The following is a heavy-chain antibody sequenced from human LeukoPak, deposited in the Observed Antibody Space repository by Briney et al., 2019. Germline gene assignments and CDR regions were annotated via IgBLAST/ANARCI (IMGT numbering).Heavy chain of an antibody. Sequence: ASVTVSFTSSGYTFTIYGISWVRQAPGQGLEWMGWISTYNGNTHYAQKLQGRVTMTTDTSTSTAYMELRSLRSDDTAVYYCARSSLAVAGSVFDYWGQGTLVTVSS. D-gene: IGHD6-19*01. J-gene: IGHJ4*02. CDR2: ISTYNGNT. CDR1: GYTFTIYG. V-gene: IGHV1-18*01. CDR3: ARSSLAVAGSVFDY.